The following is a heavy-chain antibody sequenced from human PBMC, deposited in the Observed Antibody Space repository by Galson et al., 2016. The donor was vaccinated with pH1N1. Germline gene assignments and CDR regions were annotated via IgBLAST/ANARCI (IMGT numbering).Heavy chain of an antibody. CDR2: LDPTGGGT. CDR3: TRDLEGLLLAGCNSRCSLQEHL. Sequence: SVKVSCKASGYTFTRYYLHWVRQAPGQGLEWMGVLDPTGGGTTYAQKFHSRLTMTRDTSTSTFSMELPSLKSEDTAVYYCTRDLEGLLLAGCNSRCSLQEHLWG. J-gene: IGHJ2*01. CDR1: GYTFTRYY. D-gene: IGHD4-23*01. V-gene: IGHV1-46*01.